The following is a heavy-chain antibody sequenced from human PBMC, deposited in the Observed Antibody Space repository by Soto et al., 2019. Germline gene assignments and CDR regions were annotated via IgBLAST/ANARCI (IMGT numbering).Heavy chain of an antibody. Sequence: ASVKVSCKASGYIFTAYSMHWVQRAPGQGLQWMGVVNPSGGSTNYAQKFQGRITLTRDTSGNTFYMDLSSLTSEDTAVYYCAREENCSDAIFYSEYGQRWG. CDR3: AREENCSDAIFYSEYGQR. D-gene: IGHD2-15*01. J-gene: IGHJ1*01. CDR2: VNPSGGST. V-gene: IGHV1-46*01. CDR1: GYIFTAYS.